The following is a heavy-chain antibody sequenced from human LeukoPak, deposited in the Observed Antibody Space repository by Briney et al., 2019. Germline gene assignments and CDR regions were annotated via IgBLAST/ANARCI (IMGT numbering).Heavy chain of an antibody. CDR3: ARANYYDSSGYYQYYFDY. Sequence: SETLSLTRAVSGGSISSGGYSWSWIRQPPGKGLEWIGYIYYSGSTYYNPSLKSRVTISVDTSKNQFSLKLSSVTAADTAVYYCARANYYDSSGYYQYYFDYWGQGTLVTVSS. CDR2: IYYSGST. J-gene: IGHJ4*02. V-gene: IGHV4-30-4*07. CDR1: GGSISSGGYS. D-gene: IGHD3-22*01.